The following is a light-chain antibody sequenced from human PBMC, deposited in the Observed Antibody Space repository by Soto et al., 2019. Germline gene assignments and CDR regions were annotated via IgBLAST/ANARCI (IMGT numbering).Light chain of an antibody. V-gene: IGKV3-11*01. CDR3: QQRAVWPLS. J-gene: IGKJ4*01. CDR1: QPIRND. CDR2: GAS. Sequence: VLLTQSPAILSLSPGKTATLSCRAGQPIRNDLGWYQQRPGQAPRLLIYGASTRPTGIPDRLSGSASGTDFTLTITRLAPEDFAIYYCQQRAVWPLSFGGGTK.